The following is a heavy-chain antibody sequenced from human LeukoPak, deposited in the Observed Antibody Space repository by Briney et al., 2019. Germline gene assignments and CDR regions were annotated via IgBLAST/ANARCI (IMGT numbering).Heavy chain of an antibody. D-gene: IGHD6-13*01. CDR2: IYTSGST. V-gene: IGHV4-4*07. Sequence: SETLSLTCTVSGGSISSYYGSWIRQPAGKGLEWIGRIYTSGSTNYNPSLKSRVTISVDTSKNQFSLKLNSVTAADTAVYYCARVSSSWYQDWYFDLWGRGTLVTVSS. J-gene: IGHJ2*01. CDR1: GGSISSYY. CDR3: ARVSSSWYQDWYFDL.